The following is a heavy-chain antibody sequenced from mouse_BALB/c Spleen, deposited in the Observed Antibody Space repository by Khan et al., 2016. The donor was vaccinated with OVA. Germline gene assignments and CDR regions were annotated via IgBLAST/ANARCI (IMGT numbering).Heavy chain of an antibody. D-gene: IGHD1-1*02. Sequence: QVQLQQSGAELVKPGASVKLSCKASGYTFTSYYIYWVKQRPGQGLEWIGGINPSNGGTYFNEKFESKATLTVDKSSCTAFMQVSSLTSEDSAVYYCTRAGWAAFAYWGQGTLVTVSA. J-gene: IGHJ3*01. CDR1: GYTFTSYY. CDR3: TRAGWAAFAY. V-gene: IGHV1S81*02. CDR2: INPSNGGT.